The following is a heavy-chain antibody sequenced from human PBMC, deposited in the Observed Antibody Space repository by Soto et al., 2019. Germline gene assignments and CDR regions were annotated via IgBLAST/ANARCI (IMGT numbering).Heavy chain of an antibody. CDR1: GFTFSSYS. CDR3: AREVSLLTGYRSKSRSLDY. J-gene: IGHJ4*02. D-gene: IGHD3-9*01. Sequence: EVQLLESGGGLVQPGGSLRLSCAASGFTFSSYSMNWVRQAPGKGLEWVSYISSSSSTIYYADSVKGRFTISRDNAKNSLYLQMNSLRAEDTAVYYCAREVSLLTGYRSKSRSLDYWGQGTLVTVSS. V-gene: IGHV3-48*01. CDR2: ISSSSSTI.